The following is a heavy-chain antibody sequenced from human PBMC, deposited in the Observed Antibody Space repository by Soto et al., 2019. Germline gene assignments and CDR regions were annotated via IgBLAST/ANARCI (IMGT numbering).Heavy chain of an antibody. CDR3: ARAGRGYCSGFSCDSGLYGMDV. D-gene: IGHD2-15*01. CDR1: GGSVSSNSYS. J-gene: IGHJ6*02. V-gene: IGHV4-39*07. Sequence: SETLSLTCTVSGGSVSSNSYSWGWIRQSPGKGLEWIGTIYSTDNTYYNPSLLSRVTISLDRSKNHFSLKLSSVTAADTAVYYCARAGRGYCSGFSCDSGLYGMDVWGQGTTVTVSS. CDR2: IYSTDNT.